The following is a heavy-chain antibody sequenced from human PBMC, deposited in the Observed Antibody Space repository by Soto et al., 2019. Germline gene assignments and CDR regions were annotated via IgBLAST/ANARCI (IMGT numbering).Heavy chain of an antibody. V-gene: IGHV1-24*01. CDR1: GYTLTEVS. Sequence: ASVKVSCKVSGYTLTEVSMHWVRQAPGKGLEWMGGFDPEDGETIYAQKFQGRVTMTEDTSTDTAYMELSSLRSEDTAVYYCATFGYYDILTGYWVTPGKYYFDYWGQGTLVTVSS. CDR2: FDPEDGET. J-gene: IGHJ4*02. D-gene: IGHD3-9*01. CDR3: ATFGYYDILTGYWVTPGKYYFDY.